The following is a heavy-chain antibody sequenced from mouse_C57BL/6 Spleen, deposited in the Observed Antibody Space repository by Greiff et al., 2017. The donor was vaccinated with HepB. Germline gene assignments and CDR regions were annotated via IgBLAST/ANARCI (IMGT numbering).Heavy chain of an antibody. CDR1: GFTFSDYY. CDR2: INYDGSST. D-gene: IGHD1-2*01. V-gene: IGHV5-16*01. J-gene: IGHJ2*01. CDR3: ARDPDYGLDY. Sequence: EVQLVESEGGLVQPGSSMKLSCTASGFTFSDYYMAWVRQVPEKGLEWVANINYDGSSTYYLDSLKSRFIISRDNAKNILYLQMSSLKSEDTATYYCARDPDYGLDYWGQGTTLTVSS.